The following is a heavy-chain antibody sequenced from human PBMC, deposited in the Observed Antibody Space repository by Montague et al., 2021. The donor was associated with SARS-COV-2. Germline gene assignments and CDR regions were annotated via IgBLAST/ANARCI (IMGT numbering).Heavy chain of an antibody. J-gene: IGHJ6*02. CDR1: GYSFSTFW. Sequence: QSGAEVKTPGESLKISCKGSGYSFSTFWIGWVRQMPGKGLEWMGMIYPGDSKTRYTASFRGQVTISADRSTSTAYLQWDSLEASDTAIYYCARYGPSGDYFKFGMDVWGPGTTVTVSS. V-gene: IGHV5-51*01. CDR3: ARYGPSGDYFKFGMDV. D-gene: IGHD1-26*01. CDR2: IYPGDSKT.